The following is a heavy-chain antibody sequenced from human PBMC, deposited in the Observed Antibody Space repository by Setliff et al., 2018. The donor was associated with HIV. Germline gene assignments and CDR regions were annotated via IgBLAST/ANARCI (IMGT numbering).Heavy chain of an antibody. D-gene: IGHD3-10*01. J-gene: IGHJ4*02. CDR3: ARDFRRVVRWFGELSYYFDY. Sequence: SATLSLTCTVSGGSISSHYWSWIRQPPGKGLEWIGSIYYSESTNYNPSLKSRVTISVDTSKNPFSLKLSSVTAADTAVYYCARDFRRVVRWFGELSYYFDYWGQGTLVTVSS. V-gene: IGHV4-59*11. CDR2: IYYSEST. CDR1: GGSISSHY.